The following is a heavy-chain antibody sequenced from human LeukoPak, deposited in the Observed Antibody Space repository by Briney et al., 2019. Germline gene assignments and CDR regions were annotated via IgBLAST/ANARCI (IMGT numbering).Heavy chain of an antibody. D-gene: IGHD3-10*01. CDR2: ISYSGGT. J-gene: IGHJ3*02. CDR1: GGSISTGDSY. CDR3: ASTSKYIGSGRNDSFDI. V-gene: IGHV4-30-4*01. Sequence: SQTLSLTCTVSGGSISTGDSYWSWIRQPPGKGLEWIGYISYSGGTYYNPSLKSRVSISVDTSKSQFSLKMSSVTAADTAVYYCASTSKYIGSGRNDSFDIWGQGTMVTVSS.